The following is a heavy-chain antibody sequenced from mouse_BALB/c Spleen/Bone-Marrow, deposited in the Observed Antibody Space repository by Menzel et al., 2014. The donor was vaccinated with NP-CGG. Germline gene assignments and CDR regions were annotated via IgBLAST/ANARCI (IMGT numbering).Heavy chain of an antibody. Sequence: VQLQQPGAELVKPGASVKLSCTASGFNIKDTYMHWVKQRPEQGLEWIGRIDPANGNTKYDPKFQGKATITADTSSNTAYLQLSSPTSEDTAVYCCAYNSLLRLYYFDYWGQGTTLTVSS. J-gene: IGHJ2*01. CDR2: IDPANGNT. V-gene: IGHV14-3*02. CDR1: GFNIKDTY. D-gene: IGHD1-2*01. CDR3: AYNSLLRLYYFDY.